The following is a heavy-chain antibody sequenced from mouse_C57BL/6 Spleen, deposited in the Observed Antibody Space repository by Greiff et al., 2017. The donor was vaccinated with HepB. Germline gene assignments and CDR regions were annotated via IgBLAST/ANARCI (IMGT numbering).Heavy chain of an antibody. CDR2: INPSTGGT. CDR1: GYSFTGYY. V-gene: IGHV1-42*01. CDR3: ARSGGLRRFAY. Sequence: VQLQQSGPELVKPGASVKISCKASGYSFTGYYMNWVKQSPEKSLEWIGEINPSTGGTTYNQKFKAKATLTVDKSSSTAYMQLKSLTSEDSAVYYCARSGGLRRFAYWGQGTLVTVSA. J-gene: IGHJ3*01. D-gene: IGHD2-4*01.